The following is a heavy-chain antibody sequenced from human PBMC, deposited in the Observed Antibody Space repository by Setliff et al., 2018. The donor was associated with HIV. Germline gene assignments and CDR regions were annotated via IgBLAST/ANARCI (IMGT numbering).Heavy chain of an antibody. J-gene: IGHJ4*02. D-gene: IGHD6-6*01. V-gene: IGHV1-8*01. Sequence: ASVKVSCKASGYTFTSYDVNWVRQAPGQGLEWMGWMNPNSGNTGYAQNFQGRVTMTRNTSISTAYMELTSLRFEDTAVYYCARGSPTSGDYWGQGTPVTVSS. CDR1: GYTFTSYD. CDR2: MNPNSGNT. CDR3: ARGSPTSGDY.